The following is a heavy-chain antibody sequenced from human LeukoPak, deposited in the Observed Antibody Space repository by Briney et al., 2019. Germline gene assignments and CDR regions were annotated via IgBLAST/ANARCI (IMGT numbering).Heavy chain of an antibody. D-gene: IGHD3-10*01. J-gene: IGHJ4*02. V-gene: IGHV3-21*01. CDR2: ISSSSSYI. CDR3: ARDPLLWFGDSNDY. Sequence: LGGSLRLSCAASGFTFSSYSMNWVRQAPGKGLEWVSSISSSSSYIYYADSVKGRFTISRDNAKNSLYLQMNSLRAEDTAVYYCARDPLLWFGDSNDYWGQGTLVTVSS. CDR1: GFTFSSYS.